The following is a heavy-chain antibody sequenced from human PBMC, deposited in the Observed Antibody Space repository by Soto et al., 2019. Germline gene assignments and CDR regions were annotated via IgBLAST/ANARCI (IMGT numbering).Heavy chain of an antibody. CDR3: GRGPSGYDSLLMVVTRRMLNPAFDI. D-gene: IGHD5-12*01. CDR1: GYTFTNYY. Sequence: ASVKVSCKASGYTFTNYYIHWVRQAPGQGLEWQGIINADAGYTIYAQNFQDRVTMTRDTFTSTVYMELRSLKSDDTAVYYCGRGPSGYDSLLMVVTRRMLNPAFDIWGQ. CDR2: INADAGYT. J-gene: IGHJ3*02. V-gene: IGHV1-46*03.